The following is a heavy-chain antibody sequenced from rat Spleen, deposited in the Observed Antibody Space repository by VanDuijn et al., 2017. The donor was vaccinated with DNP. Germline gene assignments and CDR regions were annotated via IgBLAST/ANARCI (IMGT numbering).Heavy chain of an antibody. J-gene: IGHJ4*01. CDR3: TRDPLYNSGALDA. CDR2: ISGAGAT. D-gene: IGHD4-3*01. Sequence: QVQLRESGPGLVQPSQTLSLTCTVAGFSLTSNSVHWVRQPPGKGLEWIAAISGAGATYYNSVLKSRLSLSRDTSTNQIFLKMNSLQIEDTAIYFCTRDPLYNSGALDAWGQGTSVTVSS. CDR1: GFSLTSNS. V-gene: IGHV2-6*01.